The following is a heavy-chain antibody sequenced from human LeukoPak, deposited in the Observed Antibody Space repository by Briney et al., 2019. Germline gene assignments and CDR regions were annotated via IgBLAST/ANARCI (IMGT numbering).Heavy chain of an antibody. CDR2: IKEDGTEK. CDR1: GFTFSDFW. J-gene: IGHJ4*02. Sequence: QAEGSLRLSCAASGFTFSDFWMTWVRQTPGKGLEWVANIKEDGTEKNLVDSVKGRFTISRDNTKNLLYLQMNSLRGDDTGIYYCVRESRPGGAMGLYHNFDYWGQGTLVAVSS. CDR3: VRESRPGGAMGLYHNFDY. V-gene: IGHV3-7*01. D-gene: IGHD3-16*01.